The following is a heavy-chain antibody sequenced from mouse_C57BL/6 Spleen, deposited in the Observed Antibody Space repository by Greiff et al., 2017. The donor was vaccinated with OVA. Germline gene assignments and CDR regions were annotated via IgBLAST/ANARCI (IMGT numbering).Heavy chain of an antibody. J-gene: IGHJ2*01. CDR2: ISGGGGNT. Sequence: EVQLVESGGGLVKPGGSLKLSCAASGFTFSSYTMSWVRQTPEKRLEWVATISGGGGNTSSPDSVKGRVTISRDNAKNTLYLQMSSLRSEDTALYYCARHDNYGSPFDYWGQGTTLTVSS. CDR3: ARHDNYGSPFDY. CDR1: GFTFSSYT. D-gene: IGHD2-1*01. V-gene: IGHV5-9*01.